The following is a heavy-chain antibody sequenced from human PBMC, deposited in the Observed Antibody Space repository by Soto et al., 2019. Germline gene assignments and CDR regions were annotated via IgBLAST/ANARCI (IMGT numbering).Heavy chain of an antibody. D-gene: IGHD3-22*01. V-gene: IGHV1-46*01. CDR3: ARDLGYYYDSSGYSPRLDY. CDR2: INPSGGST. J-gene: IGHJ4*02. Sequence: GASVKVSCKASGYTFTSYYMHWVRQAPGQGLEWMGIINPSGGSTSYAQKFQGRVTMTRDTSTSTVYMELSSLRSEDTAVYYCARDLGYYYDSSGYSPRLDYWGQGTLVTVSS. CDR1: GYTFTSYY.